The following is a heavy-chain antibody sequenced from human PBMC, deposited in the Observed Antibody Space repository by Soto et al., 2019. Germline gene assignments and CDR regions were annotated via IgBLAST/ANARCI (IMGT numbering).Heavy chain of an antibody. J-gene: IGHJ3*02. V-gene: IGHV4-39*01. Sequence: QLQLQESGPGLVKPSETLSLTCTVSGGSISSSSYYWGWIRQPPGKGLEWIGTIYYSGSTYYNPSLKSRVTISVDTSKTLFSLKLSSVTAADTAVYYCARQGSGSYNAFDIWGQGTVVTVSS. CDR1: GGSISSSSYY. D-gene: IGHD1-26*01. CDR2: IYYSGST. CDR3: ARQGSGSYNAFDI.